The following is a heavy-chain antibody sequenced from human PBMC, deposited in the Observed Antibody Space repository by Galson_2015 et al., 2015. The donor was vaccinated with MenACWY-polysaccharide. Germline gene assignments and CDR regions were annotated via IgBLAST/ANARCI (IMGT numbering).Heavy chain of an antibody. CDR3: ARQLGGMDV. CDR1: GYTFTNYY. J-gene: IGHJ6*02. Sequence: SVKVSCKASGYTFTNYYMHWVRQAPGQGLEWMGIINPTGGSTSYAQKFQGRATMTRDTSASTVYMELSSLRSEDTAVYYCARQLGGMDVWGQGTTVTVS. D-gene: IGHD3-10*01. CDR2: INPTGGST. V-gene: IGHV1-46*01.